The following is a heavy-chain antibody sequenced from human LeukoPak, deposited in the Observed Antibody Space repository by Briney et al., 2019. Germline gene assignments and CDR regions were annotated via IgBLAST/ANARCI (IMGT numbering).Heavy chain of an antibody. V-gene: IGHV1-8*01. CDR3: ARGRRTVATSY. Sequence: ASVKVSCKASGYTFTSYDINWVRQATGQGLKWMGWMNPNSGNTGYAQKFPGRVTMTRNTSISTAYMELSSLRSEDTAVYYCARGRRTVATSYWGQGTLVTVSS. J-gene: IGHJ4*02. D-gene: IGHD4-17*01. CDR2: MNPNSGNT. CDR1: GYTFTSYD.